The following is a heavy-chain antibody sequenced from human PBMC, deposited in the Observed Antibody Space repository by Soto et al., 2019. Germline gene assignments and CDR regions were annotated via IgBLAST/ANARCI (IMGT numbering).Heavy chain of an antibody. CDR1: GSTFSSYA. CDR2: ISSNGGST. CDR3: ARTSGYAFDY. Sequence: EVQLVESGGGLVQPGGSLRLSCAASGSTFSSYAMHWVRQAPGKGLEYVSVISSNGGSTYYANSVKGRFTISRDNSKNTLYLQMGSLRAEDMAVYYCARTSGYAFDYWGQGTLVTVSS. V-gene: IGHV3-64*01. D-gene: IGHD5-12*01. J-gene: IGHJ4*02.